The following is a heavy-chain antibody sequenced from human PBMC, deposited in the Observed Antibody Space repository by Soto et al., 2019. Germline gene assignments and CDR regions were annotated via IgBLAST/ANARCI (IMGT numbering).Heavy chain of an antibody. D-gene: IGHD4-4*01. Sequence: PGESLKISCKGSGYSFTSYWISWVRQMPGKGLEWMGRIDPSDSYTNYSPSFQGHVTISAGKSISTAYLQWSSLKASDTAMYYCASVSNPYYYYGMDVWGQGTTVTVSS. J-gene: IGHJ6*02. CDR2: IDPSDSYT. V-gene: IGHV5-10-1*01. CDR1: GYSFTSYW. CDR3: ASVSNPYYYYGMDV.